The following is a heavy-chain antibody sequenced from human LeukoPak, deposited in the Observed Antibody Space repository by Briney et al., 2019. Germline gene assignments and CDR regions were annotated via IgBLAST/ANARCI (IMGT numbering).Heavy chain of an antibody. Sequence: SETLSLTCDVSGSSISSRSYYWGWIRQPPGKGLERIGTIYYSGSTDYNPSLNRRVTISVDTSNNQFSLKLSSVTAADTAVYYCALGYTSGWYYFDIWGRGTLVTVSS. V-gene: IGHV4-39*01. CDR1: GSSISSRSYY. CDR2: IYYSGST. CDR3: ALGYTSGWYYFDI. J-gene: IGHJ2*01. D-gene: IGHD6-19*01.